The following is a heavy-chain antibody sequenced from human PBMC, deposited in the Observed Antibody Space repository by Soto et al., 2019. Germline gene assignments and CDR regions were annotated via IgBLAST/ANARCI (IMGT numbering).Heavy chain of an antibody. CDR3: ARGEYYGSVCYYKDGYSYGMDF. V-gene: IGHV4-30-4*01. D-gene: IGHD3-10*01. J-gene: IGHJ6*02. CDR2: IYYSGST. Sequence: PSETLSLTCTVSGGSISSGDYYWSWIRQPPGKGLEWIGYIYYSGSTYYNPSLKSRVTISVDTSKNQFSLKLSSVTAADTAVYYCARGEYYGSVCYYKDGYSYGMDFWGQGTTVNV. CDR1: GGSISSGDYY.